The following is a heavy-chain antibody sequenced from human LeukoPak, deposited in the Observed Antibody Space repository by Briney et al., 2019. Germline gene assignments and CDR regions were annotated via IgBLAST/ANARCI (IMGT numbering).Heavy chain of an antibody. CDR1: GGSISSGFYY. Sequence: SETLSLTCTVSGGSISSGFYYWSWIRQPAGKGLEWIGRIYTSGSTNYNPSLKSRISISVDTSKNQFSLKLTSVTAADTAVYYCARYGSGWYFGFDYWGQGTLVTVSS. D-gene: IGHD6-19*01. CDR3: ARYGSGWYFGFDY. J-gene: IGHJ4*02. V-gene: IGHV4-61*02. CDR2: IYTSGST.